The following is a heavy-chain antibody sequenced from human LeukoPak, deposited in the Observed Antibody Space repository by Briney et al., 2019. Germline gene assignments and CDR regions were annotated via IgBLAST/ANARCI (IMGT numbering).Heavy chain of an antibody. CDR1: VDSVSSNSAC. D-gene: IGHD1-26*01. V-gene: IGHV6-1*01. CDR3: ARANWELLDY. Sequence: SQTLSLTCAISVDSVSSNSACWNWIRQSASRGLEWLGRTYYRVKCYNDYAVSVKGRITINPHTYKNQFSLQLNSVTPEDTAVFYCARANWELLDYWGKGTMVTVSS. CDR2: TYYRVKCYN. J-gene: IGHJ4*02.